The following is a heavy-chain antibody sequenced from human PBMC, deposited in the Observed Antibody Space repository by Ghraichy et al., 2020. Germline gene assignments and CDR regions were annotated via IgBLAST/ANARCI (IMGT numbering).Heavy chain of an antibody. Sequence: ASVKVSCKASGYTFTSYGISWVRQAPGQGLEWMGWISAYNGDTNYAQKLQGRVTMTTDTSTSTAYMELRSLRSDDTAVYYCARDLPAHFHDYGDYDAFDIWGQGTMVTVSS. CDR2: ISAYNGDT. D-gene: IGHD4-17*01. CDR1: GYTFTSYG. J-gene: IGHJ3*02. V-gene: IGHV1-18*01. CDR3: ARDLPAHFHDYGDYDAFDI.